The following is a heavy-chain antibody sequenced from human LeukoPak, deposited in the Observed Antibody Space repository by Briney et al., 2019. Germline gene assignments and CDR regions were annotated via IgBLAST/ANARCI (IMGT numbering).Heavy chain of an antibody. CDR1: GFTVSSNY. CDR3: ARDNYGDP. J-gene: IGHJ5*02. CDR2: IYSGGST. D-gene: IGHD3-10*01. Sequence: GGSLRLSCAASGFTVSSNYMSWVRQAPGKGLEWVSVIYSGGSTYYADSVKARFTISRDNPKNTLYLQMNSLRAEDTAVYYCARDNYGDPWGQGTLVTVSS. V-gene: IGHV3-53*01.